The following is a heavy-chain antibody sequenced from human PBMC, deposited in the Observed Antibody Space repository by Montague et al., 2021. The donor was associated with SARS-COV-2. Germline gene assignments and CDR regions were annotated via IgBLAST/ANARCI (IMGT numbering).Heavy chain of an antibody. V-gene: IGHV5-51*07. Sequence: QSAAEVKAPGESLKISCKGSGYSFTNYWIGWVHQMPGKGLEWMGIIYPGDSDTRYSPSFQGQVTISADKSISTAYLQWSSLKASDTAIYYCARVTDYYYDTSGYWDAFDIWGQGTMVTVSS. CDR2: IYPGDSDT. J-gene: IGHJ3*02. D-gene: IGHD3-22*01. CDR1: GYSFTNYW. CDR3: ARVTDYYYDTSGYWDAFDI.